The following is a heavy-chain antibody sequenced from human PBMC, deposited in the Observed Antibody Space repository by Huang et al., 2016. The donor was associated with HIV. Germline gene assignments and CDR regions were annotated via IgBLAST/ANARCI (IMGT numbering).Heavy chain of an antibody. D-gene: IGHD1-1*01. CDR2: VYPDDADA. V-gene: IGHV5-51*04. Sequence: EVQLVQSGAEVKKPGESLKISCKGSGYSFTSYWIGWVRQMPGKGLEWSVLVYPDDADARSSPSFQGQVTISADKPITTAYLQWSSLKASDTAMDYWARRGAPTGLYYFDSWGQGTLVTVSS. CDR1: GYSFTSYW. CDR3: ARRGAPTGLYYFDS. J-gene: IGHJ4*02.